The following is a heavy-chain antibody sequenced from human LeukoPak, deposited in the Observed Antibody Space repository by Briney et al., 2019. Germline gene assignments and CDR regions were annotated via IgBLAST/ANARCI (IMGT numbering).Heavy chain of an antibody. D-gene: IGHD5-18*01. CDR2: ISYDGSNK. CDR1: GLTFSNAW. J-gene: IGHJ4*02. CDR3: AKRGIQLWWGYFDY. V-gene: IGHV3-30*18. Sequence: GASLRLSGAASGLTFSNAWMSWVRQPPGKGLEWVAVISYDGSNKYYADSVKGLFTISRDNSKNTLYLQMNSLRAEDTAVYYCAKRGIQLWWGYFDYWGQGTLVTVSS.